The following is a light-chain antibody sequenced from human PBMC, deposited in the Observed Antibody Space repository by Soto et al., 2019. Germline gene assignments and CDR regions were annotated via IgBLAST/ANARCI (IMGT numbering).Light chain of an antibody. J-gene: IGKJ1*01. CDR2: AAS. CDR1: QGISSY. Sequence: AIRITQSPSSLSAYTGERVTITCRASQGISSYLAWYQQKPGKAPKLLIYAASTLQSGVPSRFSGSGSGTDFTLTISCLQSEDFATYYCQQDYSYPWTFGHGTKVDI. CDR3: QQDYSYPWT. V-gene: IGKV1-8*01.